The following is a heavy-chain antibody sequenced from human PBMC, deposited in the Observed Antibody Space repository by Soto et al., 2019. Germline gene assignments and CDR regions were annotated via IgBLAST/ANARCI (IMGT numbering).Heavy chain of an antibody. V-gene: IGHV2-5*01. Sequence: QITLEESGPTLVKPTQTLTLTCTFSGFSLTSSGVGVGWIRQPPGKALEWLALIYWNDDKRYRPSLKTRLTITKDPSRNQVVLTMTNVDPVDTATYYCAHEDPITDYAMDVWGQGTTVTVSS. D-gene: IGHD2-15*01. CDR3: AHEDPITDYAMDV. CDR1: GFSLTSSGVG. J-gene: IGHJ6*02. CDR2: IYWNDDK.